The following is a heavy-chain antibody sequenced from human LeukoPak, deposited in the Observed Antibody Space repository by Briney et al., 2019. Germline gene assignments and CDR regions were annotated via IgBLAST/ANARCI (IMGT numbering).Heavy chain of an antibody. Sequence: PGGSLRLSCAASGFTFSSYSMNWVRQAPGKGLEWVSSISSSSSYIYYADSVKGRLTISRDNAKNSLYLQMNSLRAEDTAVYYCARGDTPRDAFDIWGQGTMVTVSS. D-gene: IGHD2-2*02. CDR3: ARGDTPRDAFDI. CDR1: GFTFSSYS. V-gene: IGHV3-21*01. CDR2: ISSSSSYI. J-gene: IGHJ3*02.